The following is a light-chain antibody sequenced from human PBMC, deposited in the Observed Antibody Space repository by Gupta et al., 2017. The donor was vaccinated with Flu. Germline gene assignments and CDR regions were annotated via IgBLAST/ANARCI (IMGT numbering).Light chain of an antibody. CDR1: QSVSSSY. V-gene: IGKV3-20*01. CDR3: QLYGTSPFT. J-gene: IGKJ3*01. Sequence: EIVLTQSPGTLSLSPGERATLSCRASQSVSSSYLAWYQQKPGQAPRLLIYGASSRATGIPDRFSGSGSGTDFTLTINRLEPEDFAVYYCQLYGTSPFTFGPGTKVDIK. CDR2: GAS.